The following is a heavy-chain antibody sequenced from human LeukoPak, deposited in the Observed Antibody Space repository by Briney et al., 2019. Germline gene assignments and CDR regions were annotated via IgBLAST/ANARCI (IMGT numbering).Heavy chain of an antibody. CDR2: IWYDGSNK. CDR3: AGGWDYFDY. CDR1: GFTFSSYA. J-gene: IGHJ4*02. V-gene: IGHV3-33*01. D-gene: IGHD1-26*01. Sequence: PGGSLRLSCTASGFTFSSYAMHWVRRAPGKGLEWVAVIWYDGSNKYYPDSVKGRFTISRDNSKNTLYLQMNSLRAEDTAVYYCAGGWDYFDYWGQGTLVTVSS.